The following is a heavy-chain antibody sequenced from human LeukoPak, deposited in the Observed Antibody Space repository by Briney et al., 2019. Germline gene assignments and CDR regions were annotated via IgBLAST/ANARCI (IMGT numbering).Heavy chain of an antibody. V-gene: IGHV1-2*02. CDR1: GYTFTGYY. CDR3: ARDSDQVVVGVAATLDY. D-gene: IGHD2-15*01. J-gene: IGHJ4*02. CDR2: INPNSGGT. Sequence: ASVKVSCKPSGYTFTGYYMHWVRQAPGHGLEWMGWINPNSGGTNYAQKFQGRVTMTRDTSISTAYMELSRLRSDDTAVYYCARDSDQVVVGVAATLDYWGQGTLVTVSS.